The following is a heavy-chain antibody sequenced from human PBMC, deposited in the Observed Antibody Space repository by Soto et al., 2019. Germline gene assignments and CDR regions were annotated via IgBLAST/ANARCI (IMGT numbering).Heavy chain of an antibody. CDR2: IIFDGSNE. CDR3: ARDWRGGYANEAFDI. V-gene: IGHV3-33*01. CDR1: GFTFRNYG. J-gene: IGHJ3*02. D-gene: IGHD5-12*01. Sequence: QVQLVESGGGVVQPGRSLRLSCAASGFTFRNYGMHWVRQAPGKGLEWVAVIIFDGSNEYYADSVKGRFTISRHNYKNTLYLQMNNLRVDDTAVYYCARDWRGGYANEAFDIWGEGTMVTVSS.